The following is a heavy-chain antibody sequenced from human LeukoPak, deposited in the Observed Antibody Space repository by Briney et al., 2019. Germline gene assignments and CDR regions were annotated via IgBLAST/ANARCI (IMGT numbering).Heavy chain of an antibody. D-gene: IGHD6-13*01. Sequence: GESLKISCKGSGYSFTSYWIGWVRQMPGKGLEWMGIIYPGDSDTRYSPSFQGQFTISADKSISTAYLQWSSLKASDTAMYYCARLAYSSSWNDAFDIWGQGTMVTVSS. J-gene: IGHJ3*02. CDR1: GYSFTSYW. CDR2: IYPGDSDT. CDR3: ARLAYSSSWNDAFDI. V-gene: IGHV5-51*01.